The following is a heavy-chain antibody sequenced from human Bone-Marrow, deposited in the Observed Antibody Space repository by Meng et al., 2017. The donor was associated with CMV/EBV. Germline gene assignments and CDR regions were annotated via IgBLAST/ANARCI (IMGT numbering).Heavy chain of an antibody. CDR3: VRQGYCIVSDCYWGPTHYFDL. D-gene: IGHD2-21*02. V-gene: IGHV1-18*04. CDR1: GYTFTGYY. Sequence: ASVKVSCKASGYTFTGYYMHWVRQAPGQGLEWMGWINVYDGDTKYAQKYQGRVTMTTDTSTTTAYMELRSLKSDDTAVYYCVRQGYCIVSDCYWGPTHYFDLWGQGTLVTVSS. CDR2: INVYDGDT. J-gene: IGHJ4*02.